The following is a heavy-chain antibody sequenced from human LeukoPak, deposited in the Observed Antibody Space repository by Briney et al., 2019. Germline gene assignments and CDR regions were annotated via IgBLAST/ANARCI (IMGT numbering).Heavy chain of an antibody. Sequence: GSLSLSCAASGFDLSTYAMHWVRQAPGKGLEWVAVIWFDESIKYYADAVKGRFTISRDNSKNTLYLQMNSLRAEDTAVYYCAGLYSNSRPAAMGTLFDNWGQGTLVTVSS. CDR2: IWFDESIK. CDR1: GFDLSTYA. J-gene: IGHJ4*02. V-gene: IGHV3-33*01. CDR3: AGLYSNSRPAAMGTLFDN. D-gene: IGHD6-6*01.